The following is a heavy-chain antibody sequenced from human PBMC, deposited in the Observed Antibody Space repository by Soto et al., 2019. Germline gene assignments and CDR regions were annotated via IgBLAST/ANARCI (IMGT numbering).Heavy chain of an antibody. CDR3: ARDWRTAGTTGWFDP. D-gene: IGHD6-13*01. J-gene: IGHJ5*02. Sequence: QEQVVESGGGVVQPGRSLRLSCAASGFTFSTNAMHWVRQAPGRGLEWVAIISYDGTTKDYADSVKGRFTTSKDNSKNAVYLQMNSLRSEYTALYYCARDWRTAGTTGWFDPWGQGTLVTVSS. CDR2: ISYDGTTK. V-gene: IGHV3-30-3*01. CDR1: GFTFSTNA.